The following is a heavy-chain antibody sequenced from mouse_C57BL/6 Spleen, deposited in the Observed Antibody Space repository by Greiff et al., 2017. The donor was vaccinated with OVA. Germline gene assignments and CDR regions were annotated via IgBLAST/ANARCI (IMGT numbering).Heavy chain of an antibody. CDR3: APLDSSGYTWFAY. V-gene: IGHV5-17*01. CDR2: ISSGSSTI. J-gene: IGHJ3*01. CDR1: GFTFNDYG. D-gene: IGHD3-2*02. Sequence: EVKLMESGGGLVKPGGSLKLSCAASGFTFNDYGMHWVRQAPEKGLEWVAYISSGSSTIYYADTVKGRFTISRDNAKNTLFLQMTSLRSEDTAVYYCAPLDSSGYTWFAYWGQGTLVTVSA.